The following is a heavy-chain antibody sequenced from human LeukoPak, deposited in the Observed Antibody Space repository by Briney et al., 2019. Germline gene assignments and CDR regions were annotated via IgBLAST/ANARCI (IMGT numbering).Heavy chain of an antibody. CDR2: IWYDGSNK. V-gene: IGHV3-33*06. CDR3: AKVRGIAARPDLYYFDY. D-gene: IGHD6-6*01. Sequence: GGSLRLSCAAAGFTFSSYGMHWVRQAPGKGLEWVADIWYDGSNKYYADSVKGRFTISRDNSKNTLYLQMNSLRAEDTAVYYCAKVRGIAARPDLYYFDYWGQGTLVTVSS. J-gene: IGHJ4*02. CDR1: GFTFSSYG.